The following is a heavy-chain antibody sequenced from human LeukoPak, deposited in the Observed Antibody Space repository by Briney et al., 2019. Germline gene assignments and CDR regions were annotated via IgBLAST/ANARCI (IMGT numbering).Heavy chain of an antibody. Sequence: GGSLRLSCAASGFTFSSYSMNWVRQAPGKGLEWVSSISSSSSYIYYADSVKGRFTISRDNAKNSLYLQMNSLRAEDTAVYYCARAPFRVVGGAAYWGQGTLVTVSS. V-gene: IGHV3-21*01. J-gene: IGHJ4*02. D-gene: IGHD2-21*01. CDR2: ISSSSSYI. CDR3: ARAPFRVVGGAAY. CDR1: GFTFSSYS.